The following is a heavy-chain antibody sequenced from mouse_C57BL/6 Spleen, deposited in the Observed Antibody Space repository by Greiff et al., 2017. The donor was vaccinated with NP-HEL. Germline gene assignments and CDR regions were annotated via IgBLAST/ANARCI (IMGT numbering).Heavy chain of an antibody. D-gene: IGHD2-3*01. Sequence: VQLQQSGPELVKPGASVKISCKASGYAFSSSWMNWVKQRPGQGLEWIGRIYPGDGDTNYNGKFKGKATLTAEKSSSTAYMQLSSLTSEDSAVYFFARGGEYDGPYLDYWGQGTTLTVSS. CDR3: ARGGEYDGPYLDY. CDR1: GYAFSSSW. CDR2: IYPGDGDT. V-gene: IGHV1-82*01. J-gene: IGHJ2*01.